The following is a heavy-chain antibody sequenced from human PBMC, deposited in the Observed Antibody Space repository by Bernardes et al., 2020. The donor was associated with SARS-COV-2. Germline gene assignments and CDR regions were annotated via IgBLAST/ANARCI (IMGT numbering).Heavy chain of an antibody. CDR2: TYYRSKWYN. V-gene: IGHV6-1*01. CDR1: GDSVSSNSGA. D-gene: IGHD1-1*01. J-gene: IGHJ4*02. CDR3: ARGQRNTGLDY. Sequence: SQTLSLTCAISGDSVSSNSGAWNWIRQSPSRGLEWLGRTYYRSKWYNDYAVSVKSRITIDPDTSKNQFSLRLNSVTPEDSALYYCARGQRNTGLDYWGQGTLVTVSS.